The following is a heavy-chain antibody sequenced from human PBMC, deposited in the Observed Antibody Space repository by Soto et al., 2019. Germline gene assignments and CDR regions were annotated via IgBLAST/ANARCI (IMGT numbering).Heavy chain of an antibody. V-gene: IGHV1-24*01. CDR1: GYTLTELS. CDR3: VLVYGDPRGSAFDI. Sequence: ASVKVSCKVSGYTLTELSMHWVRQAPGKGLEWMGGFDPEDGETIYAQKFQGKVTMTEDTSTDTAYMELSSLRSEDTAVYYCVLVYGDPRGSAFDIWGQGTMVTVSS. D-gene: IGHD4-17*01. CDR2: FDPEDGET. J-gene: IGHJ3*02.